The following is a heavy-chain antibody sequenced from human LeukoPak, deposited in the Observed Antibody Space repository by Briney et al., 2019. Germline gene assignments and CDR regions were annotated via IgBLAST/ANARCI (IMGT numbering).Heavy chain of an antibody. CDR1: GYTVTSYY. J-gene: IGHJ6*02. CDR2: LNPSGGST. CDR3: ASVYNYGMDV. V-gene: IGHV1-46*01. Sequence: ASVKVSCKASGYTVTSYYMHWVRQAPGQGLEWMGILNPSGGSTSYAQKFQGRATLTRATSTSTVYMELSGLRSEDTAVYYCASVYNYGMDVWGQGTTVIVSS.